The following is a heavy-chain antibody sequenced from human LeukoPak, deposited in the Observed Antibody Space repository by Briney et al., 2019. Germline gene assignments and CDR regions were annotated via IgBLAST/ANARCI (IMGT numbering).Heavy chain of an antibody. CDR1: GGSISSSY. D-gene: IGHD6-13*01. V-gene: IGHV4-59*01. CDR3: ASSSWYGNWFDP. Sequence: SETLSLTCTVSGGSISSSYWSWIRQPPGKGLEWIGYIYYTGSINYNPSLKSRVTISVDTSKNQFSLELSSVTAADTAVYYCASSSWYGNWFDPWGQGTLVTVSS. J-gene: IGHJ5*02. CDR2: IYYTGSI.